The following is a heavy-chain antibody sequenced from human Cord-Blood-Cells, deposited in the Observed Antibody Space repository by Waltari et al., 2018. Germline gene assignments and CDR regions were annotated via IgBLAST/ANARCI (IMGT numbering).Heavy chain of an antibody. J-gene: IGHJ4*02. CDR2: INHSGST. CDR3: ARGGNARKNAADYFDY. CDR1: GGSFSGYY. D-gene: IGHD6-25*01. V-gene: IGHV4-34*01. Sequence: QVQLQQWGAGLLKPSETLSLTCAVYGGSFSGYYCSWIRQPPGKGLEWIGEINHSGSTNYNPSLKSRVTISVDTSKNQFSLKLSSVTAADTAVYYWARGGNARKNAADYFDYWGQGTLVTVSS.